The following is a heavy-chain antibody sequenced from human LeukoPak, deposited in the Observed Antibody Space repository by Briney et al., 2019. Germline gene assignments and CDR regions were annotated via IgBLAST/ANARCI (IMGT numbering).Heavy chain of an antibody. CDR1: GFTFSSYA. CDR2: ISYDGSNK. D-gene: IGHD5-12*01. V-gene: IGHV3-30*04. J-gene: IGHJ6*02. Sequence: GGSLRLSCAASGFTFSSYAMHWVRQAPGKGLEWVTVISYDGSNKYYADSVKGRFTISRDNSKNTLYLQMNSQRAEDTAVYYCARSRGYEQPLYYYYYYGMDVWGQGTTVTVSS. CDR3: ARSRGYEQPLYYYYYYGMDV.